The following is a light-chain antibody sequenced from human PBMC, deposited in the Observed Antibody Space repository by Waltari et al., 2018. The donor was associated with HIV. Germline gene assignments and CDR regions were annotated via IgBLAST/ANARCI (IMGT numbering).Light chain of an antibody. CDR3: GTWDDSLRGVV. J-gene: IGLJ2*01. CDR1: TSNIGSNY. CDR2: RND. V-gene: IGLV1-47*01. Sequence: SVVTQPPSASGTPGQRVTISCSGNTSNIGSNYVFWYQHLPGTAPKLLIHRNDQRPPGVPDRFSCSASGTSASLAISGLLSEDEADYYCGTWDDSLRGVVFGGGTKVAGL.